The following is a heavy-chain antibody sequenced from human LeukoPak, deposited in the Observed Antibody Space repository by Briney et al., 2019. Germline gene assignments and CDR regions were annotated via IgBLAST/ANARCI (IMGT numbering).Heavy chain of an antibody. CDR2: IKEDGSEK. V-gene: IGHV3-7*01. Sequence: QPGGSLSLSCAASGFTFSNYWMSWVRQAPGNGLEWVANIKEDGSEKYYVDSVKGRFTISRDNARNSLYLQMNSLRAEDTAVYYCASGRQLGYWGQGTLVTVSS. D-gene: IGHD6-13*01. J-gene: IGHJ4*02. CDR1: GFTFSNYW. CDR3: ASGRQLGY.